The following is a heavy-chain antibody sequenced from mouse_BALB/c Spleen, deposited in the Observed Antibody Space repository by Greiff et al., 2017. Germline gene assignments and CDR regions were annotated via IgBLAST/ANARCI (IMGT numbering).Heavy chain of an antibody. J-gene: IGHJ4*01. V-gene: IGHV5-6-3*01. CDR1: GFAFSSYG. CDR3: ARDKRRYYAMDY. CDR2: INSDGGST. Sequence: EVKVVESGGGLVQPGGSLKLSCAASGFAFSSYGMSWVRQTPDKRLELVATINSDGGSTFYPDSVKGRFTISRDNAKNTLYLQMSSLKSEDTAMYYCARDKRRYYAMDYWGQGTSVTVSA.